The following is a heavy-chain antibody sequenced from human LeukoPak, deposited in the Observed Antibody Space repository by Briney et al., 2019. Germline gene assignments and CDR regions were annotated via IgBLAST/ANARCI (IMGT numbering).Heavy chain of an antibody. Sequence: PGGSLRLSCAASGFTFNNYAMSWVRQAPEQGLQWVSAISGGGGSTYYADSVKGRFTISRDNSRNTLYLQMNSLRAEDTAVYYCARKVAAPDYWGQGTLVTVSS. CDR1: GFTFNNYA. J-gene: IGHJ4*02. D-gene: IGHD6-19*01. CDR3: ARKVAAPDY. V-gene: IGHV3-23*01. CDR2: ISGGGGST.